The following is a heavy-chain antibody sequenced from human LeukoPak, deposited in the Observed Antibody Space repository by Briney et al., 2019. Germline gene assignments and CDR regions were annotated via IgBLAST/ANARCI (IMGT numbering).Heavy chain of an antibody. CDR3: AREDAGVRDAFDI. CDR2: INPNSGGT. J-gene: IGHJ3*02. D-gene: IGHD2-8*01. V-gene: IGHV1-2*02. CDR1: GYTFTDCY. Sequence: ASVKVSCKASGYTFTDCYLNWVRQAPGQGLEWMGWINPNSGGTNYAQKFQGRVTMTRDTSISTAYMELSRLRSDDTAVYYCAREDAGVRDAFDIWGQGTMVTVSS.